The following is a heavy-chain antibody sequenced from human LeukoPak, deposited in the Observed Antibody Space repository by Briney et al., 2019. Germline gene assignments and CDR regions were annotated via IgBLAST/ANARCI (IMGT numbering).Heavy chain of an antibody. Sequence: SETLSLTCTVSGGSISGYYWSWLRQPPGKGLEWIGYIYTSGSTDYNPSLKSRVTISVDTSKNQFSLKLSSVTAADTAVYYCARRAYDSSGYYPSWGQGTLVTVSS. J-gene: IGHJ5*02. CDR1: GGSISGYY. CDR2: IYTSGST. V-gene: IGHV4-4*09. CDR3: ARRAYDSSGYYPS. D-gene: IGHD3-22*01.